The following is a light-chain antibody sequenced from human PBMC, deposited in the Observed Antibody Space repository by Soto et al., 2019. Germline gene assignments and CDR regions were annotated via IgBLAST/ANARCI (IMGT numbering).Light chain of an antibody. CDR3: QQRNDYPIT. CDR2: GAS. V-gene: IGKV1-9*01. CDR1: QGINSF. J-gene: IGKJ4*01. Sequence: DIQLTQSPSFLSASVGNRVIITCRASQGINSFVAWYQQKPGKGPKLLIYGASTWQSGVPSRFSGSGSGTEFTLTISSLQPEDFATYYCQQRNDYPITFGGGTRVESK.